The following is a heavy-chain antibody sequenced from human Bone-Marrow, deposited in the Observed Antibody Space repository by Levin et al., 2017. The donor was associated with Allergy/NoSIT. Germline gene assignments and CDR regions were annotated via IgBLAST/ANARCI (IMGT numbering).Heavy chain of an antibody. J-gene: IGHJ4*02. CDR3: AKNKGLSASWPLDF. D-gene: IGHD2-2*01. Sequence: GGSLRLSCAVSGFTFSNYAMTWVRQAPGKGLEYVSTISGSGGGTYYADSVKGRFTISRDNSKNTLYVQMNSLRAEDTAVYYCAKNKGLSASWPLDFWGQGTLVTVSS. V-gene: IGHV3-23*01. CDR1: GFTFSNYA. CDR2: ISGSGGGT.